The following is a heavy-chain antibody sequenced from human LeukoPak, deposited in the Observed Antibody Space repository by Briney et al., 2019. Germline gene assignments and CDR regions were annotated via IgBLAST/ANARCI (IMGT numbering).Heavy chain of an antibody. CDR2: SSAYNGNT. V-gene: IGHV1-18*01. CDR1: GYTFTSYG. Sequence: ASVKVSCKASGYTFTSYGISWVRQAPGQGREWMGWSSAYNGNTNYAQKLQGRVTMTTDTSTSTAYMELRSLRSDDTAVYYCARVRYDFWSGYDLFDYWGQGTLVTVSS. J-gene: IGHJ4*02. CDR3: ARVRYDFWSGYDLFDY. D-gene: IGHD3-3*01.